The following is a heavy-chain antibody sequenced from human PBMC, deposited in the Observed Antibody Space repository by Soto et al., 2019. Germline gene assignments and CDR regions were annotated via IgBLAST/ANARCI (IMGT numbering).Heavy chain of an antibody. J-gene: IGHJ6*02. CDR2: ISSSSSYT. D-gene: IGHD3-16*01. Sequence: QVQLVESGGGLVKPGGSLRLSCAASGFTFSDYYMSWIRQAPGKGLEWVSYISSSSSYTNYADSVKGRFTISRDNAKNSLYLQMNSLRAEDTAVYYCASTSFYYYGMDVWGQGTTVTVSS. V-gene: IGHV3-11*06. CDR1: GFTFSDYY. CDR3: ASTSFYYYGMDV.